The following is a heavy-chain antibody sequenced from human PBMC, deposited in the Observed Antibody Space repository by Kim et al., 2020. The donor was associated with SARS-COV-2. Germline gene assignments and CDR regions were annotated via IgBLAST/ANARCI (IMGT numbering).Heavy chain of an antibody. D-gene: IGHD3-10*01. J-gene: IGHJ4*02. CDR2: IYYSGST. V-gene: IGHV4-31*03. CDR3: ARVEFGELRGLLY. CDR1: GGSISSGGYY. Sequence: SETLSLTCTVSGGSISSGGYYWSWIRQHPGKGLEWIGYIYYSGSTYYNPSLKSRVTISVDTSKNQFSLKLSSVTAADTAVYYCARVEFGELRGLLYWGQGTLVTVSS.